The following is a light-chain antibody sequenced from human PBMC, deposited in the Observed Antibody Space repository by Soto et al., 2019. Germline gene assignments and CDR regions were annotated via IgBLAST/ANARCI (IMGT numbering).Light chain of an antibody. CDR1: SSDVGGYNY. J-gene: IGLJ1*01. CDR2: DVS. Sequence: QSVLTQPPSVSGSPGQSITISCTGTSSDVGGYNYVSWYQHHPGKAPKLMIFDVSNRPSGVSNRFSGSKSGNTASLTISGLQPEDEADYYCSSYTTSNTRQIVFGTGTKVTVL. V-gene: IGLV2-14*03. CDR3: SSYTTSNTRQIV.